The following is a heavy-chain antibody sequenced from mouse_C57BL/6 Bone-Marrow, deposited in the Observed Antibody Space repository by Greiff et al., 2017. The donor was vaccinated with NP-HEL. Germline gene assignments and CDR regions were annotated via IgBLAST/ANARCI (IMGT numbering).Heavy chain of an antibody. V-gene: IGHV1-7*01. CDR3: ATQTAQAVILDY. J-gene: IGHJ4*01. D-gene: IGHD3-2*02. CDR1: GYTFTSYW. Sequence: QVHVKQSGAELAKPGASVKLSCKASGYTFTSYWMHWVKQRPGQGLEWIGYINPSSGYTKYIQKFKDKATLTADKSSSTAYMQLSSLTYEDSAVYYCATQTAQAVILDYWGQGTSVTVSS. CDR2: INPSSGYT.